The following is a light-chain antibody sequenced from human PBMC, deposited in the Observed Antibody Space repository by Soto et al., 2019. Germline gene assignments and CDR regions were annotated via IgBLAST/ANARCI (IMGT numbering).Light chain of an antibody. CDR3: QQYYSTL. J-gene: IGKJ3*01. V-gene: IGKV4-1*01. CDR1: QSVLYSSNNKNY. CDR2: WAS. Sequence: DIVMTQSPDSLAVSLGERATINCKSSQSVLYSSNNKNYLAWYQQKPGQPPKLHIYWASTRESGVPDRFSGSGSGTDFTLTISSLQAEDVAVYYCQQYYSTLFGPGTKVDIK.